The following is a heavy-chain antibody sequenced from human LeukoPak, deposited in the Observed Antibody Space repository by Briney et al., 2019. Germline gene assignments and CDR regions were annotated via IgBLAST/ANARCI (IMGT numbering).Heavy chain of an antibody. CDR2: ISYDGSDK. D-gene: IGHD1-26*01. J-gene: IGHJ4*02. Sequence: GGSLRLSCAASGFTFSSYAMSWVRQAPGKGLEWVALISYDGSDKYFADSVKGRFSISRDNSQKTLYLQMNSLISEDTAIYYCAKDMRPYSGDRSFLFDQWGQGTLVIVSS. CDR1: GFTFSSYA. CDR3: AKDMRPYSGDRSFLFDQ. V-gene: IGHV3-30*18.